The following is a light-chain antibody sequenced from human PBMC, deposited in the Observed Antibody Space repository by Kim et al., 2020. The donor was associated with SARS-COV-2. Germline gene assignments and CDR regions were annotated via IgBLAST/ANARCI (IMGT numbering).Light chain of an antibody. CDR2: DTS. CDR1: QSVSSNY. J-gene: IGKJ1*01. CDR3: QQYGSSPVT. V-gene: IGKV3-20*01. Sequence: SPGERVTLSGRASQSVSSNYLAWYQQKPGQAPRLLIYDTSFRATGIPDRFSGSGSGTDFTLTVSRLEPEDFALYYCQQYGSSPVTFGQGTKV.